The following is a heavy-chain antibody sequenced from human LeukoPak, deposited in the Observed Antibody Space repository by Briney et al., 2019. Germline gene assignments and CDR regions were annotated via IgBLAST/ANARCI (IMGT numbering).Heavy chain of an antibody. Sequence: GGSLRLSCEVSGFTFSSHSMNWVRQAPGKGLEWVSYISSGSGTIYYADSVKGRLTIARDDAKNSLYLQMSSLRDEDTAVYYCAREAIKDYWGQGTLVTVSS. CDR2: ISSGSGTI. V-gene: IGHV3-48*02. CDR1: GFTFSSHS. CDR3: AREAIKDY. J-gene: IGHJ4*02.